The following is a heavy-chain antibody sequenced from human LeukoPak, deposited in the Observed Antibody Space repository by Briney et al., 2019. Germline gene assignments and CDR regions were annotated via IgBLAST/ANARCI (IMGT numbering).Heavy chain of an antibody. J-gene: IGHJ4*02. CDR3: TTDLDY. CDR1: GFIFSDVW. CDR2: IKSKSDGGTI. V-gene: IGHV3-15*01. Sequence: PGGSLRLSCAGSGFIFSDVWMSWVRQVPGKGLGWVGRIKSKSDGGTIDYAAPVKGRITMSRDDSRKTLSLELNNLKTEDTGMYYCTTDLDYWGQGTLVTVSS.